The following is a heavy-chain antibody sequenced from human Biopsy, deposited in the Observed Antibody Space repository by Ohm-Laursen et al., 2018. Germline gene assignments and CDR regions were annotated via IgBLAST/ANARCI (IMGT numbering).Heavy chain of an antibody. CDR1: GGSISRSSYN. J-gene: IGHJ4*02. CDR3: ARQGDSGRSFDY. V-gene: IGHV4-39*01. CDR2: MYFSGNT. Sequence: TLSLTCSVSGGSISRSSYNWGWIRLPPGNGLEWIGSMYFSGNTYNPSLKRRVNITLDTSKNKFSLNLSFFTAADTAVYYFARQGDSGRSFDYWGQGTLVTVSS. D-gene: IGHD3-10*01.